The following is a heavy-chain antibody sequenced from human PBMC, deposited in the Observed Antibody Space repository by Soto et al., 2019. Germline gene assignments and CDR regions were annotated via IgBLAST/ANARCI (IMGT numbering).Heavy chain of an antibody. CDR3: ASLNYYDSSGYHLRYFDY. J-gene: IGHJ4*02. V-gene: IGHV3-48*02. Sequence: EVQLVESGGGLVQPGGSLRLSCAASGFTFSSYSMNWVRQAPGKGLEWVSYISSSSSTIYYADSVKGRFTISRDNAKNSRYLQMNSLRDEDTAVYYCASLNYYDSSGYHLRYFDYWGQGTLVTVSS. CDR1: GFTFSSYS. CDR2: ISSSSSTI. D-gene: IGHD3-22*01.